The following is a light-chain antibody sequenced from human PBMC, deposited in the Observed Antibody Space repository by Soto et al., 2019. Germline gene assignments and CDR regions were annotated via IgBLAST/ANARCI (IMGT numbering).Light chain of an antibody. CDR3: CSYAGTSTYV. Sequence: QSALTQPPSVSGSPGQSVTISCTGTRSDVGDYDYVSWYLQHPGTAPKLLISYVSRRHSGVPDRFSGSKSVNTASLTISGLQVDDEGDYYCCSYAGTSTYVFGTGTKVTVL. CDR1: RSDVGDYDY. CDR2: YVS. J-gene: IGLJ1*01. V-gene: IGLV2-11*01.